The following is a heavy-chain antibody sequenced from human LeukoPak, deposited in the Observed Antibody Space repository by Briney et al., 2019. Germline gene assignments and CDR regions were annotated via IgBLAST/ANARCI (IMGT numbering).Heavy chain of an antibody. V-gene: IGHV1-18*04. CDR1: GYTFTSYG. CDR3: ARVDTAMVRNLFDY. J-gene: IGHJ4*02. D-gene: IGHD5-18*01. Sequence: ASVKVSCKASGYTFTSYGISWVRQAPGQGLEWMGWISAYNGNTNYAQKLQGRVTMTTDTSTSTAYMELRSLRSDDTAVYYCARVDTAMVRNLFDYWGQGTLVTVSS. CDR2: ISAYNGNT.